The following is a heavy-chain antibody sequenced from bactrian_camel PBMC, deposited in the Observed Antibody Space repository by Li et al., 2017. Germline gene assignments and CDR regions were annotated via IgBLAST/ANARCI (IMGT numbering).Heavy chain of an antibody. CDR2: VDFDGSP. CDR3: AADLRWSSTNCGPLMLAGGGDFAN. D-gene: IGHD1*01. Sequence: QVQLVESGGGSSQSGGSLRLSCEASGYTYDSYCMAWFRQAPGKEREGVAAVDFDGSPYYADSVKGRFTISQDDAKNAVYLQMNSLKPEDTAMYYCAADLRWSSTNCGPLMLAGGGDFANWGQGTQVTVS. J-gene: IGHJ4*01. V-gene: IGHV3S55*01. CDR1: GYTYDSYC.